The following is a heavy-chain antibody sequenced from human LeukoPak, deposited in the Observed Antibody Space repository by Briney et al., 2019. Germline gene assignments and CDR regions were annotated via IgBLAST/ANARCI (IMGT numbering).Heavy chain of an antibody. CDR1: GGTFSSYA. D-gene: IGHD6-13*01. V-gene: IGHV1-69*06. Sequence: GASVKVSCKASGGTFSSYAISWVRQAPGQGLEWMGGIIPIFGTANYAQKFQGRVTITADKSTSTAYMELSSLRSEDTAVYYCARDFSGYSSSWSDYWGQGTLVTVSS. J-gene: IGHJ4*02. CDR2: IIPIFGTA. CDR3: ARDFSGYSSSWSDY.